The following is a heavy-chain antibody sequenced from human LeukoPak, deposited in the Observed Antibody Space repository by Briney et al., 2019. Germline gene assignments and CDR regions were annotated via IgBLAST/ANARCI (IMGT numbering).Heavy chain of an antibody. CDR1: GFTFSSYG. Sequence: GGSLRLSCAASGFTFSSYGMHWVRQAPGKGLEWVAVISYDGSNKYYADSVKGRFTISRDNSKNTLYLQMNSLRAEDTAVYYCAKVGDYGDYGNWYFDLWGRGTLVTVSS. D-gene: IGHD4-17*01. J-gene: IGHJ2*01. CDR3: AKVGDYGDYGNWYFDL. V-gene: IGHV3-30*18. CDR2: ISYDGSNK.